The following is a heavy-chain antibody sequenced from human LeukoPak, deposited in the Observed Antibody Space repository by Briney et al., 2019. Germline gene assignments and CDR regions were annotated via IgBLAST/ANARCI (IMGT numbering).Heavy chain of an antibody. CDR3: ARTSSGYGDYYFDP. CDR2: MSAYNGNT. V-gene: IGHV1-18*01. J-gene: IGHJ4*02. D-gene: IGHD4-17*01. Sequence: ASVKVSCKASGYIFTNYGISWVRQAPGQGLEWMGWMSAYNGNTKYTQKLQGRVTMTIDTSTSIAYMELRSLRSDDTAVYFCARTSSGYGDYYFDPWGQGTLVTVSS. CDR1: GYIFTNYG.